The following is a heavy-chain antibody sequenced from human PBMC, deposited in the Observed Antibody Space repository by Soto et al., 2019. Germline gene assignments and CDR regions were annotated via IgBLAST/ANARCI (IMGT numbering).Heavy chain of an antibody. D-gene: IGHD3-22*01. Sequence: SETLSLTCTVSGGSVSSGSYYWSWIRQPPGKGLEWIGYIYYSGSTNYNPSLKSRVTISVDTSKNQFSLKLSSVTAADTAVYYCARGWVYDSSGYYKPFDYWGQGTLVTVSS. CDR3: ARGWVYDSSGYYKPFDY. J-gene: IGHJ4*02. V-gene: IGHV4-61*01. CDR2: IYYSGST. CDR1: GGSVSSGSYY.